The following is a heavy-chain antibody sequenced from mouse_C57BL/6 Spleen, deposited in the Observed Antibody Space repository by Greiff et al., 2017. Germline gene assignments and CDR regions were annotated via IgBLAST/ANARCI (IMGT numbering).Heavy chain of an antibody. V-gene: IGHV5-4*01. CDR1: GFTFSSYA. CDR2: ISDGGSYT. J-gene: IGHJ3*01. CDR3: ARDGGLRPSFAY. Sequence: EVNLVESGGGLVKPGGSLKLSCAASGFTFSSYAMSWVRQTPEKRLEWVATISDGGSYTYYPDNVKGRFTISRDNAKNNLYLQMSHLKSEDTAMYYCARDGGLRPSFAYWGQGTLVTVSA. D-gene: IGHD2-4*01.